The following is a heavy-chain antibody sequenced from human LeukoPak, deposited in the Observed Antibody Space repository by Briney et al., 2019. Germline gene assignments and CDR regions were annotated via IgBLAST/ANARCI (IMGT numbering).Heavy chain of an antibody. CDR3: AIYASSWQYFDY. J-gene: IGHJ4*02. CDR1: DGSISSYY. D-gene: IGHD6-13*01. V-gene: IGHV4-59*01. Sequence: PSETLSLTRTVSDGSISSYYWSWLRQPPGKGLEWIGHIYYSGSTNYNPSLTSRVTISVDTSKNQFSLKLSSVTAADTAVYYCAIYASSWQYFDYWGQGTLVTVSS. CDR2: IYYSGST.